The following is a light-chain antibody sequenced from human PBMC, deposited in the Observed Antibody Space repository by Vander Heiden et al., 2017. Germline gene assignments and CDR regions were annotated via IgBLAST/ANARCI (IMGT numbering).Light chain of an antibody. CDR1: QSLSRNF. CDR3: QQYDKLPLT. Sequence: LTHSPATLSFSPPHTPTLSSRASQSLSRNFLAWYQQKPGQSPRLLIYGASNRAAGTPDRFSGSGSGTAFTLTISRLEPEDFAVYFCQQYDKLPLTFGGGTKVDLK. V-gene: IGKV3-20*01. J-gene: IGKJ4*01. CDR2: GAS.